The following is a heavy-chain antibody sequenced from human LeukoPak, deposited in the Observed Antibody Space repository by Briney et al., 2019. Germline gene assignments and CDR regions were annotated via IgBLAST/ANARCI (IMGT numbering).Heavy chain of an antibody. CDR1: GFTFSSYE. D-gene: IGHD2-15*01. Sequence: GGSLRLSCAASGFTFSSYEMNWVRQAPGKGLEWVSYISSSGSTIYYADSVKGRFTISRDNAKNSLYLQMNSLGAEDTAVYYCARRGCSGGSCYSGRAFDIWGQGTMVTVSS. CDR3: ARRGCSGGSCYSGRAFDI. CDR2: ISSSGSTI. J-gene: IGHJ3*02. V-gene: IGHV3-48*03.